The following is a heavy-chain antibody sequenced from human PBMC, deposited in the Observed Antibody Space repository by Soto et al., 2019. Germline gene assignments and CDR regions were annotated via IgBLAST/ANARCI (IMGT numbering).Heavy chain of an antibody. CDR1: GFTFSSYA. J-gene: IGHJ6*02. CDR3: AKGRRYCSSTSCYKGHYYYYYGMDV. D-gene: IGHD2-2*02. Sequence: GGSLGLSCAASGFTFSSYAMSWVRQAPGKGLEWVSAISGSGGSTYYADSVKGRFTISRDNSKNTLYLQMNSLRAEDTAVYYCAKGRRYCSSTSCYKGHYYYYYGMDVWGQGTTVTVSS. CDR2: ISGSGGST. V-gene: IGHV3-23*01.